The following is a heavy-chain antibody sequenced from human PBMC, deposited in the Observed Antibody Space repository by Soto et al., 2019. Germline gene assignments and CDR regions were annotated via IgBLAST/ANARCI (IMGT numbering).Heavy chain of an antibody. D-gene: IGHD2-15*01. J-gene: IGHJ4*02. V-gene: IGHV3-74*01. Sequence: EVQLGESGGGLVQPGGSLRLSCAASGFTFTSYWMHWVRQAPGKGLVWVSRINSDGSSTSYADSVKGRFTISRDNAKNTLFLQMNSLGAEDTAVYYCVRVGWQYYFDYWGQGTLVTVSS. CDR1: GFTFTSYW. CDR2: INSDGSST. CDR3: VRVGWQYYFDY.